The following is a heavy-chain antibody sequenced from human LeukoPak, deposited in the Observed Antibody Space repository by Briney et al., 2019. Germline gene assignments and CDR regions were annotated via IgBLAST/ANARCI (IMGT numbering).Heavy chain of an antibody. CDR3: AKDIVATINYCEY. CDR1: GFTFSIYA. CDR2: ISGSTGST. D-gene: IGHD5-12*01. Sequence: PGGSLRLSCAASGFTFSIYAMSWVRQAPGKGLEWASSISGSTGSTYYADSVKGRFTISRDNSKNTLYLQMNSLRAEDTAVYYCAKDIVATINYCEYWGQGTLVTVSS. J-gene: IGHJ4*02. V-gene: IGHV3-23*01.